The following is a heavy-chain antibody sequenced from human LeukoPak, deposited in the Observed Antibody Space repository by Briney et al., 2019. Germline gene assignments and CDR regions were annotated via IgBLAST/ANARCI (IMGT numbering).Heavy chain of an antibody. CDR2: ISYDGSNK. Sequence: XXCAASGFTFSSYGMHWVRQAPGKGLEGVAVISYDGSNKYYADSVKGRFTISRDNAKNSLYLQMNSLRAEDTAVYYCARVGDTGSFDYWGQGTLVTISS. CDR1: GFTFSSYG. CDR3: ARVGDTGSFDY. D-gene: IGHD5-18*01. V-gene: IGHV3-30*03. J-gene: IGHJ4*02.